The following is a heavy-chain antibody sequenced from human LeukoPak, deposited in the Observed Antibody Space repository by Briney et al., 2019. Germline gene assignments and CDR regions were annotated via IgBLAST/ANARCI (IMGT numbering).Heavy chain of an antibody. V-gene: IGHV1-2*02. CDR2: INPNSGGT. CDR1: GYTFTVYY. J-gene: IGHJ3*02. CDR3: ARERGTLAVAGDAVDI. D-gene: IGHD6-19*01. Sequence: ASVTVSCTASGYTFTVYYMHWVRQAPGQGLEWMGWINPNSGGTKYAQKFQGRVTMTRDTSINTAYMEVRRLTSDDTAVYYCARERGTLAVAGDAVDIWGQGTMVTVSS.